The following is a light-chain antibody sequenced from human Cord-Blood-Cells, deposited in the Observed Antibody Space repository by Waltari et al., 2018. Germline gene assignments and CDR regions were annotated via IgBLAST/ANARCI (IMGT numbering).Light chain of an antibody. CDR1: SSNNGNKY. CDR3: GTWDSSLSAVV. V-gene: IGLV1-51*02. CDR2: ENN. Sequence: QSVLTQPPPVSAAPGQKVTISCPGSSSNNGNKYVNWYQQHPGTAPKPLIYENNKRPSGIPDRFSGSKSGTSATLGITGLQTGDEADYYCGTWDSSLSAVVFGGGTKLTVL. J-gene: IGLJ2*01.